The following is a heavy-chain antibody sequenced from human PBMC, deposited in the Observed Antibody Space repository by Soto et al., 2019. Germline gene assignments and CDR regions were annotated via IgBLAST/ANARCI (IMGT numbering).Heavy chain of an antibody. J-gene: IGHJ6*02. CDR2: ISYDGSNK. D-gene: IGHD4-17*01. V-gene: IGHV3-30*18. CDR3: AKAVTYGWNYYYGMDV. Sequence: QVQLVESGGGVVQPGRSLRLSCAASGFTFSSYGMHWVRQVPGKGLEWVAVISYDGSNKYYADSVKGRFTISRDNSKNTLYLQMNSLRAEDTAVYYCAKAVTYGWNYYYGMDVWGQGTTVTVSS. CDR1: GFTFSSYG.